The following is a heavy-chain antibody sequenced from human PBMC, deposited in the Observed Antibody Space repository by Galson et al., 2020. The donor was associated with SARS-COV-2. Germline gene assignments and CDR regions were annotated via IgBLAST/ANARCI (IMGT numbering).Heavy chain of an antibody. V-gene: IGHV3-7*01. J-gene: IGHJ6*02. Sequence: GGSLRLSCAASGFTFSSFWMSWVRQAPGKGLQWLANIKHDGSEKHYVDSLKGRFTISRDNAKNSLFLQMSSLGAEDTAVYYCARVVGGGLDVWGQWTTVTVSS. D-gene: IGHD1-26*01. CDR2: IKHDGSEK. CDR3: ARVVGGGLDV. CDR1: GFTFSSFW.